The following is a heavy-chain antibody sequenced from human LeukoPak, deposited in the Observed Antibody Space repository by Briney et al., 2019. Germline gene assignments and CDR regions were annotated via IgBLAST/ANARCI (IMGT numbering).Heavy chain of an antibody. D-gene: IGHD3-22*01. CDR2: ISGSGGTT. CDR1: GFTFSTYA. V-gene: IGHV3-23*01. J-gene: IGHJ4*02. CDR3: AKKDDYDGRLY. Sequence: GGSLRLSCAASGFTFSTYAMSWVRQAPGKGLEWVSAISGSGGTTSYADSVKGRFTISRDNSKDTLYLQMNSLRAEDTAVYYCAKKDDYDGRLYWGQGTLVTVSS.